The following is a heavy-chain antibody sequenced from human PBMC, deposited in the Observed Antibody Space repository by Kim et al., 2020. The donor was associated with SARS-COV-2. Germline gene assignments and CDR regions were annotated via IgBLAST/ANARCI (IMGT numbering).Heavy chain of an antibody. CDR2: ISYDGSNK. Sequence: GGSLRLSCAASGFTFSSYGMHWVRQAPGKGLEWVAVISYDGSNKYYADSVKGRFTISRDNSKNTLYLQMNSLRAEDTAVYYCAKDRGGWHVIQTMDVWGQGTTVTVSS. CDR1: GFTFSSYG. D-gene: IGHD6-19*01. J-gene: IGHJ6*02. CDR3: AKDRGGWHVIQTMDV. V-gene: IGHV3-30*18.